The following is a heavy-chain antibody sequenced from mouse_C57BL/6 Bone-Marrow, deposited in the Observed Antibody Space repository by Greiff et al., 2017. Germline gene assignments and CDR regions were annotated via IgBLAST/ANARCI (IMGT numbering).Heavy chain of an antibody. V-gene: IGHV1-19*01. CDR1: GYTFTDYY. Sequence: EVQLQQSGPVLVKPGASVKMSCKASGYTFTDYYMNWVKQSHGKSLEWIGVINPYNGGTSYNQKFKGKATLTVDKSSSTAYMELNSLTSEDSAVYCCARSRRDWYFDVWGTGTTVTVSS. CDR2: INPYNGGT. CDR3: ARSRRDWYFDV. J-gene: IGHJ1*03.